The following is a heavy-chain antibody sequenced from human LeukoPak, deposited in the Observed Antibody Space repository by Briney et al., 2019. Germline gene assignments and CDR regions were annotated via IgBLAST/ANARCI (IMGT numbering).Heavy chain of an antibody. CDR3: ATRWFGELFVSDNWFDP. CDR1: GYSISSGYY. V-gene: IGHV4-38-2*02. Sequence: PSETLSLTCTVSGYSISSGYYWSWIRQPPGKGLEWIGEINHSGSTNYNPSLKSRVTISVDTSKNQFSLKLSSVTAADTAVYYCATRWFGELFVSDNWFDPWGQGTLVTVSS. CDR2: INHSGST. D-gene: IGHD3-10*01. J-gene: IGHJ5*02.